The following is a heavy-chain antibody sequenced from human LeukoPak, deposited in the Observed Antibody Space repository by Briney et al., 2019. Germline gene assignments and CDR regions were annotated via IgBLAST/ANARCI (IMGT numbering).Heavy chain of an antibody. CDR2: IYSGGST. Sequence: PGGSLRLSCAASGFTVSTNYMSWVRQAPGKGLEWVSVIYSGGSTYYADSVKGRFTISRDNSKNSLYLQMNSLRAEDTAVYYCARGRGDGYNYFVLDYWGQGTLVTVSS. CDR1: GFTVSTNY. J-gene: IGHJ4*02. CDR3: ARGRGDGYNYFVLDY. V-gene: IGHV3-53*01. D-gene: IGHD5-24*01.